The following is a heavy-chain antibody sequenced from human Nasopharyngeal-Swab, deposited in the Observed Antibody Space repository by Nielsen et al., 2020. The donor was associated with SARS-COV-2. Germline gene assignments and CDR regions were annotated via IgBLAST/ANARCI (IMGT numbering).Heavy chain of an antibody. CDR3: ASRGQPTGAEYFQH. V-gene: IGHV1-69*13. CDR1: GGTFSSYA. J-gene: IGHJ1*01. Sequence: SVKVSCKASGGTFSSYAISWLRQAPGQGLEWMGGIIPIFGTANYAQKFQVRVKITADEFTSTAYMELSSLRSEDTAVYYCASRGQPTGAEYFQHWGQGTLVTVSS. D-gene: IGHD1-14*01. CDR2: IIPIFGTA.